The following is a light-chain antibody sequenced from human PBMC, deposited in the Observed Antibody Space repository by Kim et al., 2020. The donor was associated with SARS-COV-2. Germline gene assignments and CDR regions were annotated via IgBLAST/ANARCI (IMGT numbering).Light chain of an antibody. V-gene: IGLV3-1*01. CDR2: EDS. Sequence: SYELTQPPSVSVSPGQTASITCSGDKLGDKNVCXYQQKPGQSPVLVISEDSKRPSGIPERVSGSNSGNTATLTISGTQAMDEADYFCQAWDSSTVVFGGG. CDR1: KLGDKN. CDR3: QAWDSSTVV. J-gene: IGLJ2*01.